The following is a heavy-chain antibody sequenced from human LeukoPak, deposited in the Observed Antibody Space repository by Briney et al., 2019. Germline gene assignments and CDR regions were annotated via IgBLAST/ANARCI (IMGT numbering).Heavy chain of an antibody. J-gene: IGHJ4*02. D-gene: IGHD6-6*01. CDR3: ASTPPSIEWYSSSFPTDY. CDR1: GGTFSSYA. Sequence: ASVKVSCKASGGTFSSYAISWVRQAPGQGLEWMGWISAYNGNTNYAQKLQGRVTMTTDTSTSTAYMELRSLRSDDTAVYYCASTPPSIEWYSSSFPTDYWGQGTLVTVSS. V-gene: IGHV1-18*01. CDR2: ISAYNGNT.